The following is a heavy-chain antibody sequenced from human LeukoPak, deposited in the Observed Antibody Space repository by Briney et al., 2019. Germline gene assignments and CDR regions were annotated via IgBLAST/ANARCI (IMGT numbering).Heavy chain of an antibody. CDR1: GFTFNTYS. D-gene: IGHD1-26*01. J-gene: IGHJ5*02. V-gene: IGHV3-21*01. CDR3: ARGATDTTRWFGP. CDR2: ISRASESI. Sequence: GGSLRLSCAASGFTFNTYSMSWVRQAPGKGLEWVSIISRASESIFYAHSVKGRFTISRDNAKNSLYLQMNDLRAEDTAAYYCARGATDTTRWFGPWGQGTLVTVSS.